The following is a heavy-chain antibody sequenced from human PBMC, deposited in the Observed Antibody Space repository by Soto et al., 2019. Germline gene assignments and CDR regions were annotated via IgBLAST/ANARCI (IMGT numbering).Heavy chain of an antibody. Sequence: GASVKVSCKASGGTFSSYAISWVRQAPGQGLEWMGGIIPSFGTANYAQRFQGRVTITADESTSTAYMELSSLRSEDTAVYYCASGGLEPPFYYYCMDVWGQGTTVTVSS. J-gene: IGHJ6*02. CDR3: ASGGLEPPFYYYCMDV. D-gene: IGHD1-1*01. V-gene: IGHV1-69*13. CDR2: IIPSFGTA. CDR1: GGTFSSYA.